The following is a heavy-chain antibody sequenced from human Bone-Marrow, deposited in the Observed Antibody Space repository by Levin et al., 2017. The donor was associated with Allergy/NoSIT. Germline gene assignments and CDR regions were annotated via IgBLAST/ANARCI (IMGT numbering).Heavy chain of an antibody. D-gene: IGHD2-21*01. CDR3: ARSVGQLLDWHLDL. Sequence: SQTLSLTCTASGGSISRSGYYWGWLRQPPGKGLEWIGSVYYSGSTYFNPALKSRVSMSVDTSQNQFDLKLSSVTAADTGRYYCARSVGQLLDWHLDLWGRGTLVAVSS. CDR1: GGSISRSGYY. CDR2: VYYSGST. V-gene: IGHV4-39*01. J-gene: IGHJ2*01.